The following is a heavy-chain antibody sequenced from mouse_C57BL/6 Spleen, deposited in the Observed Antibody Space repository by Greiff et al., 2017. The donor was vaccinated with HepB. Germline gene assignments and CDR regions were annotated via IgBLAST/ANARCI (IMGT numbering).Heavy chain of an antibody. J-gene: IGHJ3*01. CDR3: AREGYNNPWFAY. D-gene: IGHD1-3*01. V-gene: IGHV5-4*01. CDR2: ISDGGSYT. Sequence: DVHLVESGAGLVKPGGSLKLSCAASGFTFSSYAMSWVRQTPEKRLEWVATISDGGSYTYYPDNVKGRFTMSIDNANNNLYLQMSHLTSEDSAMYYCAREGYNNPWFAYWGQGTLVTVSA. CDR1: GFTFSSYA.